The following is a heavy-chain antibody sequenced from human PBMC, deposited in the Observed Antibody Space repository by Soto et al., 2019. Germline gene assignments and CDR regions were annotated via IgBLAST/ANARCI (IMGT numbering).Heavy chain of an antibody. V-gene: IGHV3-30*18. Sequence: GGSLRLSCAASGFTFSSYGMHWVRQAPGKGLEWVAVISYDGSNKYYADSVKGRFTISRGNSKNTLYLQMNSLRAEDTAVYYCAKFSTVTNFDYWGQGTLVTVSS. D-gene: IGHD4-17*01. CDR3: AKFSTVTNFDY. J-gene: IGHJ4*02. CDR2: ISYDGSNK. CDR1: GFTFSSYG.